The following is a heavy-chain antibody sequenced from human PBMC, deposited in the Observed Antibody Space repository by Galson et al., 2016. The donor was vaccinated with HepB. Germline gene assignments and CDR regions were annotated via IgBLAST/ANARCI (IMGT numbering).Heavy chain of an antibody. Sequence: SLRLSCAASGFTFSSCAMHWVRQAPGKGLEWVALISYDGNNKYYADSVKGRFTISRDNSKSTLYLYMDSLRAEDTAVYYCASQTIYSGYGVGDYWGQGTLVTVSS. CDR2: ISYDGNNK. J-gene: IGHJ4*02. CDR3: ASQTIYSGYGVGDY. D-gene: IGHD5-12*01. V-gene: IGHV3-30*04. CDR1: GFTFSSCA.